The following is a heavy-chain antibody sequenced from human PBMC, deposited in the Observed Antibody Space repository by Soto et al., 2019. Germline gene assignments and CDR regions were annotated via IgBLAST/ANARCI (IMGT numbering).Heavy chain of an antibody. CDR1: GFTFDDYA. D-gene: IGHD1-26*01. Sequence: EVQLVESGGGLVQPGRSLRLSCVASGFTFDDYAMHWVRQVPGKGLEWVSCIGWHGVTLAYVDSVKGRFTISRDNDKNSVYLQMNSLRAEDTALYYCAKADRKVGVNYGLDVWGQGTPVTVSS. CDR3: AKADRKVGVNYGLDV. V-gene: IGHV3-9*01. CDR2: IGWHGVTL. J-gene: IGHJ6*02.